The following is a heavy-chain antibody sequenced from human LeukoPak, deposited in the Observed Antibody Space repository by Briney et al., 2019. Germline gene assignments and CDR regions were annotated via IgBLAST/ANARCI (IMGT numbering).Heavy chain of an antibody. Sequence: GGSLRLSCAAPGFAFSSYAMRWVRQAPGKGLEWVSSFSGSGGSTYYAESVRGRVTISRDNSKNTLYLQMNSLRADDTAVYYCARDPNSFDSSGYYDYWGQGTLVTVSS. J-gene: IGHJ4*02. CDR3: ARDPNSFDSSGYYDY. V-gene: IGHV3-23*01. CDR1: GFAFSSYA. D-gene: IGHD3-22*01. CDR2: FSGSGGST.